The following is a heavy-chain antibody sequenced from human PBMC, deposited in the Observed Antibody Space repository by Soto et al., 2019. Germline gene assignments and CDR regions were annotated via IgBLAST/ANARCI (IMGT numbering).Heavy chain of an antibody. CDR1: GGTFSSYG. V-gene: IGHV1-69*12. Sequence: QVQLVQSGAEVKKPGSSVKVSCKASGGTFSSYGISWVRQAPGQGLEWMGGIIPIFGTANYAQKFPGRVTITADESTSTAYMELSRLRSEDTAVYYCARAVEQSYYYYGMDVWGQGTTVTVSS. CDR3: ARAVEQSYYYYGMDV. CDR2: IIPIFGTA. J-gene: IGHJ6*02.